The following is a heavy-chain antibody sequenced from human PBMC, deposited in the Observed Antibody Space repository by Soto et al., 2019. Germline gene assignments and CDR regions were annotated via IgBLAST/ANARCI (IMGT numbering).Heavy chain of an antibody. Sequence: VQVLESGGGLAQPGRSLRLSCAVSGLSFSSYAMTWVRQSPGKGLEWVSSISRSGNSTYSADSVRGRFTISRDNSKNTLYLQMNSLRAEDTAVYYCAKDAKILDWLPTSYYFDFWGQETLVTVSS. CDR2: ISRSGNST. V-gene: IGHV3-23*01. CDR3: AKDAKILDWLPTSYYFDF. D-gene: IGHD3-9*01. J-gene: IGHJ4*02. CDR1: GLSFSSYA.